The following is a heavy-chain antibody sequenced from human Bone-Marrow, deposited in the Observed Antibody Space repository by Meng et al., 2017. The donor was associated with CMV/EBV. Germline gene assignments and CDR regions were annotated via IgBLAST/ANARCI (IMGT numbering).Heavy chain of an antibody. V-gene: IGHV1-2*02. J-gene: IGHJ4*02. Sequence: VHALPALGKPCPPGKSSSNASGDTFTGYYMHWGRQAPGQGRKVMGWINPNSGGTNNAQKFQGRVTMTRDTSISTAYMELSRLISDDTDVYYCARGAWYYDISGYSAFWGQGTLVTVSS. CDR3: ARGAWYYDISGYSAF. CDR1: GDTFTGYY. CDR2: INPNSGGT. D-gene: IGHD3-22*01.